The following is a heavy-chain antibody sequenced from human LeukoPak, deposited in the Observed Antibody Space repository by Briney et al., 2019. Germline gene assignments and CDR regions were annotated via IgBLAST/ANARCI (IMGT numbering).Heavy chain of an antibody. CDR3: ARDKGSHADS. D-gene: IGHD1-26*01. CDR2: IYYSGST. V-gene: IGHV4-59*01. CDR1: GGSIRSYY. J-gene: IGHJ4*02. Sequence: PSETLSLTCTVSGGSIRSYYWSWIRQPPGKELEWIGYIYYSGSTNYNPSLKSRVTISVDTSKNQFPLKLSSVTAADTAVYYCARDKGSHADSWGQGTLVTVSS.